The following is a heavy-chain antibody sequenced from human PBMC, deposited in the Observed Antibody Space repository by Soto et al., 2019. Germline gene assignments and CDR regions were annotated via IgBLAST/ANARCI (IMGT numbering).Heavy chain of an antibody. J-gene: IGHJ4*02. Sequence: EVQLVETGGGLIQPGGSLRLSCAASGFTVSSDYLSWVRQAPGKGLEWVSAISGSGGSTYYADSVKGRFTISRDNSKNTLYLQMNSLRAEDTAVYYCAKIGPRLVGYFDYWGQGTLVTVSS. CDR1: GFTVSSDY. D-gene: IGHD1-26*01. CDR3: AKIGPRLVGYFDY. V-gene: IGHV3-23*04. CDR2: ISGSGGST.